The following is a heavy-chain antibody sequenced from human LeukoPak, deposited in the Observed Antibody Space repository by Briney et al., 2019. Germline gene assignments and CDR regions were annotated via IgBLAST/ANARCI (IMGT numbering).Heavy chain of an antibody. D-gene: IGHD2-15*01. CDR1: GGSISSSSYY. Sequence: PSETLSLTCTVSGGSISSSSYYWGWIRQPPGKGLEWIGSIYYSGSTYYNPSLKSRVTISVDTSKNQFSLKLSSVTAADTAVYYCARDPTPYYWYFDLWGRGTLVTVSS. J-gene: IGHJ2*01. CDR2: IYYSGST. CDR3: ARDPTPYYWYFDL. V-gene: IGHV4-39*07.